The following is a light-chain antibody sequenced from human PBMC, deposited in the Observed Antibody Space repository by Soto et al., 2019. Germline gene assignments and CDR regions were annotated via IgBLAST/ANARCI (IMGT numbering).Light chain of an antibody. V-gene: IGKV3-15*01. CDR3: QQYNRWTLIT. CDR2: GAS. CDR1: QSISSN. J-gene: IGKJ5*01. Sequence: EIVLTQSPATLSVSPGERATLSCMASQSISSNLAWYQQRPGQAPRLLVYGASTRATGIPARFSGTGSGTEFTLTISSLQSEDFAVYYCQQYNRWTLITFGQGTRLEIK.